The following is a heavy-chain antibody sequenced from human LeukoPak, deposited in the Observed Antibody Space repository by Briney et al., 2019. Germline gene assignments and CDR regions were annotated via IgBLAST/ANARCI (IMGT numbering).Heavy chain of an antibody. Sequence: SETLSLTCTVSGGSISSGSYYWSWIRQPAGKGLEWIGRIYTSGSTTYNSSLKSRVTISLDTSKNHFSLRLSSVTAADTAVYNCARERGSAWCGVDYWGQGTLVTVSS. CDR2: IYTSGST. J-gene: IGHJ4*02. CDR1: GGSISSGSYY. CDR3: ARERGSAWCGVDY. V-gene: IGHV4-61*02. D-gene: IGHD3-10*01.